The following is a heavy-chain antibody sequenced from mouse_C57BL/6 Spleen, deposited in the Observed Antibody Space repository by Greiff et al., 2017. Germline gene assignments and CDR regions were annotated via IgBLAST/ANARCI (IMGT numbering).Heavy chain of an antibody. V-gene: IGHV5-17*01. CDR2: ISSGSSTI. D-gene: IGHD4-1*01. CDR3: ARTGAVEDAMDY. Sequence: EVQLVEPGGGLVKPGGSLKLSCAASGFTFSDYGMHWVRQAPEKGLGWVAYISSGSSTIYYADTVKGRFTISRDNAKNTLFLQMTSLRSEDTAMYYCARTGAVEDAMDYWGQGTSVTVSS. J-gene: IGHJ4*01. CDR1: GFTFSDYG.